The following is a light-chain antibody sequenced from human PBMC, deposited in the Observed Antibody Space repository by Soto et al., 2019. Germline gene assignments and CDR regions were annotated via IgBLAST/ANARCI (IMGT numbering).Light chain of an antibody. Sequence: QPVLTQSPSASASLGASVKLTCTLSSGHSSYAIAWHQQQPEKGPRYLMKLNSDGSHSKGDGIPDRFSGSSSGAERYLTISSLQSADEADYYCQTWGPGTVVFGGGTQLTVL. CDR3: QTWGPGTVV. CDR2: LNSDGSH. J-gene: IGLJ2*01. CDR1: SGHSSYA. V-gene: IGLV4-69*01.